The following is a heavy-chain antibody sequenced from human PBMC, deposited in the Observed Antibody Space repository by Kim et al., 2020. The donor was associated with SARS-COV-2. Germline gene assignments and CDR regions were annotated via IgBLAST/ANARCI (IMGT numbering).Heavy chain of an antibody. CDR3: HYYYYYYYGMDV. D-gene: IGHD3-22*01. V-gene: IGHV4-39*01. J-gene: IGHJ6*02. CDR2: IYYSGST. CDR1: GGSISSSSYY. Sequence: SETLSLTCTVSGGSISSSSYYWGWIRQPPGKGLEWIGSIYYSGSTYYNPSLKSRVTISVDTSKNQFSLKLSSVTAADTAVYYCHYYYYYYYGMDVWGQGTTVTVSS.